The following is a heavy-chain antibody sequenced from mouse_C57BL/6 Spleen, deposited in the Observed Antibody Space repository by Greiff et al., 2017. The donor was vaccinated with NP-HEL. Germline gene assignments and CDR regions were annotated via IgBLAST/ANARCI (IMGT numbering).Heavy chain of an antibody. CDR3: ARGRGGYYAMDY. D-gene: IGHD1-1*02. J-gene: IGHJ4*01. Sequence: VQLQQSGPGLVKPSQSLSLTCSVTGYSITSGYYWNWIRQFPGNKLEWMGYISYDGSNNYNPSLKNRISITRDTSKNQFFLKLNSVTTEDTATYYCARGRGGYYAMDYWGQGTSVTVSS. CDR2: ISYDGSN. CDR1: GYSITSGYY. V-gene: IGHV3-6*01.